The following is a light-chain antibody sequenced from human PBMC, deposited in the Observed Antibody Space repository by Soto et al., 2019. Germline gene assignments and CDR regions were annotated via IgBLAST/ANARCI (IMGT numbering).Light chain of an antibody. Sequence: EIVMTQSPATLSVSPGERATLSCRASQSVSSNLAWYQQKPGQAPRFLIYGASTRATGIPARFSGSGSGTEFTLTISSLQSEDFAVYYCQQSNNWPPGRLTFGGGTKVDI. CDR1: QSVSSN. CDR3: QQSNNWPPGRLT. CDR2: GAS. V-gene: IGKV3-15*01. J-gene: IGKJ4*01.